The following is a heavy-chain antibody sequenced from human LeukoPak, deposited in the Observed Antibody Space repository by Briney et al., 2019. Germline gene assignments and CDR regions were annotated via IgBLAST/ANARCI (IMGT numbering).Heavy chain of an antibody. CDR2: FDPEDGET. V-gene: IGHV1-24*01. CDR3: AANRDSSGYYIRDY. Sequence: ASVKVSCKVSGYTLTELSIHWVRQAPGKGLEWMGGFDPEDGETIYAQKFQDRVTMTEDTSTDTAHMELSSLRSEDTAVYYCAANRDSSGYYIRDYWGQGTLVTVSS. CDR1: GYTLTELS. J-gene: IGHJ4*02. D-gene: IGHD3-22*01.